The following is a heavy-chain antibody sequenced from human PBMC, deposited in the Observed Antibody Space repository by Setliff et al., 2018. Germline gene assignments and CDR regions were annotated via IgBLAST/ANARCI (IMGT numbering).Heavy chain of an antibody. J-gene: IGHJ4*02. CDR2: IYPADSDT. CDR1: GYTFTNYW. V-gene: IGHV5-51*01. Sequence: GESLKISCKGSGYTFTNYWIAWVRQMPGKGLEYMGIIYPADSDTTYSPSFQGQVTISADKSINTAYLQWSSLKASDTAMYYCARHAERGGWDYGYDFWGQGTLVTVSS. D-gene: IGHD5-12*01. CDR3: ARHAERGGWDYGYDF.